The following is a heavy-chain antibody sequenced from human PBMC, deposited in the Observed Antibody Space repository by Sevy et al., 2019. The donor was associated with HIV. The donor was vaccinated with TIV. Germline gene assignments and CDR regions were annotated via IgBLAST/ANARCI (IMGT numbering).Heavy chain of an antibody. V-gene: IGHV3-30-3*01. CDR3: ARGGITMVRGVKNWFDP. D-gene: IGHD3-10*01. CDR2: ISYDGSNK. J-gene: IGHJ5*02. Sequence: GGSLRLSCAASGFTFSSYAMHWVRQAPGKGLEWVAVISYDGSNKYYADSVKGRFTISRDNSKNTLYLQMNSLRAEDTVVYYCARGGITMVRGVKNWFDPWGQGTLVTVSS. CDR1: GFTFSSYA.